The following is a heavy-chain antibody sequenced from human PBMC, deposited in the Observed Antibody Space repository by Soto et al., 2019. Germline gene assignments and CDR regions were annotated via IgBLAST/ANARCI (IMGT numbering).Heavy chain of an antibody. J-gene: IGHJ4*02. CDR2: IYSGGST. V-gene: IGHV3-53*01. Sequence: EVQLVESGGDLIQPGGSLRLSCAAAGFTVSSNYMTWVRQAPGKGLEWVSVIYSGGSTYYADSVKGRFTISRDNSKNTQYLQMNRLRAEDTAVYYCARGFNWLDYWGPGTLVTVSS. D-gene: IGHD1-20*01. CDR3: ARGFNWLDY. CDR1: GFTVSSNY.